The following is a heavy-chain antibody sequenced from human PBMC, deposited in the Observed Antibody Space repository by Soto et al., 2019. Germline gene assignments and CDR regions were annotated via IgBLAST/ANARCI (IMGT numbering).Heavy chain of an antibody. CDR1: GYTFTGYY. V-gene: IGHV1-2*04. D-gene: IGHD6-19*01. CDR2: INPNSGGT. CDR3: ARDPGPGIAGAGTDYYYSGMDV. J-gene: IGHJ6*02. Sequence: DSLQVSCKASGYTFTGYYMHWVRQAPGQGLEWMGWINPNSGGTNYAQKFQGWVTMTRDTSISTAYMELSRLRSDDTAVYYCARDPGPGIAGAGTDYYYSGMDVWGQGTTVTV.